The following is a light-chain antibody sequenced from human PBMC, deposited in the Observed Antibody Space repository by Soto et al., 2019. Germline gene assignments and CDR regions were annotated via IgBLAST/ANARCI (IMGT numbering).Light chain of an antibody. V-gene: IGLV1-40*01. CDR2: GNS. J-gene: IGLJ1*01. Sequence: QSVLTQPPSVSGAPGRRVTISCTGSSSNIGAGYDVHWYQQLPGTAPKLLIYGNSNRPSGVPDRFSGSKSGTSASLAITGLQAEDEADYYCQSYDSSLSGPGVFGTGTKVTVL. CDR1: SSNIGAGYD. CDR3: QSYDSSLSGPGV.